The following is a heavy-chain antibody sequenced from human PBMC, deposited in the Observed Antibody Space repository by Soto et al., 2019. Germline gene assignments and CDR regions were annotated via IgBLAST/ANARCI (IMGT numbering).Heavy chain of an antibody. CDR3: ARSKSTTVKSFGWYFDL. CDR1: GYTFTSYA. CDR2: INAGNGNT. Sequence: QVQLVQSGAEVKKPGASVKVSCKASGYTFTSYAMHWVRQAPGQRLEWMGWINAGNGNTKYSQKFQGRVTITRDTAASTAYMELSSRRSEDTAVYYCARSKSTTVKSFGWYFDLWGRGTLVTVSS. V-gene: IGHV1-3*01. D-gene: IGHD4-17*01. J-gene: IGHJ2*01.